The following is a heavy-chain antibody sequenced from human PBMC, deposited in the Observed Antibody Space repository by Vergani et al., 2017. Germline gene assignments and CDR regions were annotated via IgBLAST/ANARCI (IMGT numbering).Heavy chain of an antibody. J-gene: IGHJ2*01. CDR3: ARDPTGLEDDWYFDL. CDR1: GGSFSGYY. Sequence: QVQLQQWGAGLLKPSETLSLTCAVYGGSFSGYYWGWIRQPPGKGLEWIGSIYYSGSTYYNPSLKSRVTISVDTSKNQFSLKLSSVTAADTAVYYCARDPTGLEDDWYFDLWGRGTLVTVSS. V-gene: IGHV4-34*01. CDR2: IYYSGST. D-gene: IGHD3-10*01.